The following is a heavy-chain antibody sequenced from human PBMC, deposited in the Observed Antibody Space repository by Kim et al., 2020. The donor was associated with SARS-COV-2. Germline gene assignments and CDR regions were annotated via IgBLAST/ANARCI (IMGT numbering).Heavy chain of an antibody. CDR2: ISSSSSYI. Sequence: LTCAASGFTFSSYSMNWVRQAPGKGLEWVSSISSSSSYIYYADSVKGRFTISRDNAKNSLYLQMNRLRAEDTAVYYCAREMESGYDWYYYGMDVWGQGTTVTVSS. V-gene: IGHV3-21*01. J-gene: IGHJ6*02. CDR1: GFTFSSYS. D-gene: IGHD5-12*01. CDR3: AREMESGYDWYYYGMDV.